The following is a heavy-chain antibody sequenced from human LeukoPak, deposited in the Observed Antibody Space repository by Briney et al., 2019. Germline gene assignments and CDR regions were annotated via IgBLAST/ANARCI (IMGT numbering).Heavy chain of an antibody. V-gene: IGHV3-49*04. CDR2: IRNKAYGATT. J-gene: IGHJ6*03. CDR3: AVGGSSWGPDYYMDV. Sequence: GGSLRLSCTTSGFNLGEYAMSWVRQAPGKGLEWVGFIRNKAYGATTENAASVTGRFIISRDDSKSITYLQMNSLRAEDTAVYYCAVGGSSWGPDYYMDVWGKGTTVTISS. CDR1: GFNLGEYA. D-gene: IGHD6-13*01.